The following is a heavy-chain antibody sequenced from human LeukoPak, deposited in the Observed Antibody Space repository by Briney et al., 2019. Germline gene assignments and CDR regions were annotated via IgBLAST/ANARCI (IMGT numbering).Heavy chain of an antibody. D-gene: IGHD7-27*01. CDR1: GFTFSSYA. CDR3: AKDRTEGPTGDLFDY. J-gene: IGHJ4*02. Sequence: GGSLRLSCAASGFTFSSYAMSWVRQAPGKGLEWVSAISGSGGSTYYADSVKGRFTISRDNAKNSLYLQMNSLRAEDTAVYYCAKDRTEGPTGDLFDYWGQGTLVTVSS. CDR2: ISGSGGST. V-gene: IGHV3-23*01.